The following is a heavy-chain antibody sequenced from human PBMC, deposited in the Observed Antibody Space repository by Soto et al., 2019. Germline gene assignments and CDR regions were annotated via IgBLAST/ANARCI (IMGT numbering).Heavy chain of an antibody. V-gene: IGHV4-39*01. CDR2: IHYSGST. CDR3: ARGSRSYDILTGYYYWFDP. J-gene: IGHJ5*02. D-gene: IGHD3-9*01. CDR1: GGSISGSSFY. Sequence: PSETLSLTCAVSGGSISGSSFYWGWIRQPPEKGLESIGSIHYSGSTYYNPSLKSRVTMSVDTSKNQFSLKLSSVTAADTAVYYCARGSRSYDILTGYYYWFDPWGQGTLVTVSS.